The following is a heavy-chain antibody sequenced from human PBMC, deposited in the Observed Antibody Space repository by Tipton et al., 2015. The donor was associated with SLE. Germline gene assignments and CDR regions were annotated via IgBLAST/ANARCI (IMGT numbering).Heavy chain of an antibody. CDR3: ARGGVGGYDYFDH. CDR2: MSYSGST. D-gene: IGHD5-12*01. V-gene: IGHV4-31*02. J-gene: IGHJ4*02. Sequence: LRLSCAVYGGSFSGYYWNWIRQHPGKGLEWIGHMSYSGSTYYNPSLKSRITISVDTSKNHFSLKLSSVTAADTAVYYCARGGVGGYDYFDHWGQGTLVTVSS. CDR1: GGSFSGYY.